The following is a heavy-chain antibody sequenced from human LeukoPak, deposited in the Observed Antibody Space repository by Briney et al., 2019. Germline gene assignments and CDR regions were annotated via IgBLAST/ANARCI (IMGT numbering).Heavy chain of an antibody. D-gene: IGHD1-1*01. CDR3: GRDRHWNQGNFDY. CDR1: GYTFTAYY. Sequence: ASVEVSCKTSGYTFTAYYIHWVRQAPGQGLEWMGWINPNNGGTNSAQKFQGRVTMTRDTSIGTAYMELNRLTYDDTAVYYCGRDRHWNQGNFDYWGQGTLVTVSS. CDR2: INPNNGGT. J-gene: IGHJ4*02. V-gene: IGHV1-2*02.